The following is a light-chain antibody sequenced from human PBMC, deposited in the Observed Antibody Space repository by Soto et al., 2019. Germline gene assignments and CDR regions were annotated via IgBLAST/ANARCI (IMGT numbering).Light chain of an antibody. Sequence: EIVMTQSPATLSVSAGERATLGCRASQSVSSNLAWYQQKPGQAPRLLIYGASTRATGIPARFSGSGSGTEFTLTISSLQSEDFAVYYCQQYNNWPFFGPGTKV. J-gene: IGKJ3*01. CDR1: QSVSSN. CDR2: GAS. V-gene: IGKV3-15*01. CDR3: QQYNNWPF.